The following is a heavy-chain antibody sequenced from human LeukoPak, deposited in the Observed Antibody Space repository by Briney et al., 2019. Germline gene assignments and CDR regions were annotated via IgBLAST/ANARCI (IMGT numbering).Heavy chain of an antibody. D-gene: IGHD3-22*01. CDR3: ARGRLGSVVFEGYYYFMDV. Sequence: SETLSITCAVYGGSFNDYFWTWIRQPPGKGLEWIGEVYNGGSTNYNLSLKSRVIISVDTSKNQFSLRLSSVTAADTAVYYCARGRLGSVVFEGYYYFMDVWGKGTTVTVSS. V-gene: IGHV4-34*01. J-gene: IGHJ6*03. CDR2: VYNGGST. CDR1: GGSFNDYF.